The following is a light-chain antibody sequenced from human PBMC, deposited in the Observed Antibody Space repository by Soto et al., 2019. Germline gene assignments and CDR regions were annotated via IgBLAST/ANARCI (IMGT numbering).Light chain of an antibody. J-gene: IGKJ4*01. CDR2: GAT. V-gene: IGKV1D-12*01. CDR1: QDIGSW. CDR3: QQTDTFPLA. Sequence: IQMTQSPSSVSASVGDRVTISCRASQDIGSWLAWYQQKPGKAPKLLIFGATTLQTGVPSRFRGGGSGTEFPLTITSLQAEDFASYYCQQTDTFPLAFGGGTNVDI.